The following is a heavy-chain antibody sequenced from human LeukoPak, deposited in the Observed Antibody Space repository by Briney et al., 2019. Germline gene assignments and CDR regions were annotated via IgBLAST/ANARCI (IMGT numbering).Heavy chain of an antibody. V-gene: IGHV6-1*01. CDR1: GDTVPTTRSA. CDR2: TYYRSKWYN. CDR3: ERGTGTSMATTLFDY. J-gene: IGHJ4*02. Sequence: SQTLSLTFTISGDTVPTTRSAWNWIRQSPSRGLEWLGRTYYRSKWYNDYAVSVKSRITISPDTSKNQFSLQLNSVTPEDTAVYYCERGTGTSMATTLFDYWGQGSPVTVSS. D-gene: IGHD1-7*01.